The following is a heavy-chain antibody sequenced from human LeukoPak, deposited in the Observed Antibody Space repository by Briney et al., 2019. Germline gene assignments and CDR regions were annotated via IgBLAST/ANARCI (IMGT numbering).Heavy chain of an antibody. J-gene: IGHJ4*02. D-gene: IGHD5-18*01. CDR3: ARDVDTAYYFDY. V-gene: IGHV4-34*01. Sequence: SEPLSLPCAVCGGSFSGYYWRWIRQPPGKGREWIGEINHSGSTNYNPSLKSRVTISVDTSKNQFSLKLSSVTAADTAVYYCARDVDTAYYFDYWGQGTLVTVSS. CDR1: GGSFSGYY. CDR2: INHSGST.